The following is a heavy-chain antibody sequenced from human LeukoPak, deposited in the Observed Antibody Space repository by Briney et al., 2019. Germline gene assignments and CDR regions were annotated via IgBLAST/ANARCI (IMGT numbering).Heavy chain of an antibody. J-gene: IGHJ4*02. CDR2: IYTSGST. CDR1: GGSISSGSYY. CDR3: ARGGYCSSTSCSFDY. V-gene: IGHV4-61*02. Sequence: PSQTLSLTCTVSGGSISSGSYYWSWIRQPAGKGLEWIGRIYTSGSTNYNPSLKSRVTISVDTSKNQFSLKLSSVTAADTAVYYCARGGYCSSTSCSFDYWGQGTLVTVSS. D-gene: IGHD2-2*01.